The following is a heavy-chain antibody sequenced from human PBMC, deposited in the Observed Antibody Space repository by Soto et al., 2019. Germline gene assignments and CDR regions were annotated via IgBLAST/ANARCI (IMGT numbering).Heavy chain of an antibody. CDR2: ISRDGGTK. D-gene: IGHD3-10*01. V-gene: IGHV3-30*03. CDR3: TSAAASGY. CDR1: GFTVSTYG. Sequence: QVQLVESGGGVVQPGRSLRLSCAVSGFTVSTYGMHWVRQAPGKGLEWVAVISRDGGTKYYADSVKGRFTISRDNSRNTLFLEMNSLRGDDMAVYYCTSAAASGYWGQGTLVTVSS. J-gene: IGHJ4*02.